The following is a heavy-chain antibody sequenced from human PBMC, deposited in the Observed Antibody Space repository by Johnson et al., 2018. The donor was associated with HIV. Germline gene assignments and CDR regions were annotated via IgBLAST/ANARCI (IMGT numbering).Heavy chain of an antibody. CDR3: ARGHMVRGVTHAFDI. CDR2: MYSGGST. J-gene: IGHJ3*02. V-gene: IGHV3-53*01. CDR1: GVTVSTNY. Sequence: VRLVDSGGGLIQPGGSLRLSCAASGVTVSTNYMSWVRQAPGKGLEWVSVMYSGGSTYYADSVKGRFTISRDNSKNTLYLRMNSLRAEDTAVYYCARGHMVRGVTHAFDIWGQGTMVTVSS. D-gene: IGHD3-10*01.